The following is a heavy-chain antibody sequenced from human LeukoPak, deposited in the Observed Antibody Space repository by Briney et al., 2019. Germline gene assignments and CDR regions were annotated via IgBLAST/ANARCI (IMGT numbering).Heavy chain of an antibody. CDR2: IHTSGDT. V-gene: IGHV4-61*02. D-gene: IGHD2-15*01. J-gene: IGHJ4*02. Sequence: SETLSLTCTVSGGSISSGSYYWSWIRQPAGKGLEWIGRIHTSGDTNYNPSLKSRVTISVDTSKNQFSLKLSSVTAADTAVYYCAREDIPGWYFDYWGQGTLVTVSS. CDR1: GGSISSGSYY. CDR3: AREDIPGWYFDY.